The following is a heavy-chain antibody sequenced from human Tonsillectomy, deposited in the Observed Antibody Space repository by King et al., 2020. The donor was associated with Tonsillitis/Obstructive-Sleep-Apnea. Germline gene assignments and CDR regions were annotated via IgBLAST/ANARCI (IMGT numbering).Heavy chain of an antibody. D-gene: IGHD1-26*01. CDR1: GGSISSSTW. Sequence: QLQESGPGMVKPSGTLSLTCTVSGGSISSSTWWTWVRQPPGKGLEWIGEIYDSGSTNYNPSLKSRVTISLDNSKNQFSLRLTSVTAADTAVYYCARPVGTATGSSYYMDVWGKGTTVTVSS. V-gene: IGHV4-4*02. J-gene: IGHJ6*03. CDR2: IYDSGST. CDR3: ARPVGTATGSSYYMDV.